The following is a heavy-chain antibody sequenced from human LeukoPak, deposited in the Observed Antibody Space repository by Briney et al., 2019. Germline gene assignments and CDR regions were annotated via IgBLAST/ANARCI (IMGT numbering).Heavy chain of an antibody. CDR3: ARLESQAGMGDYYYYYMDV. J-gene: IGHJ6*03. CDR1: GGSFSGYS. CDR2: INHSGGT. Sequence: SETLSLTCAVYGGSFSGYSWNWIRQPPVKGLEWIGEINHSGGTNYNPSLKSRVTISVDTSKNQFSLKLSSVTAADTAVYYCARLESQAGMGDYYYYYMDVWGKGTTVTVSS. V-gene: IGHV4-34*01. D-gene: IGHD6-13*01.